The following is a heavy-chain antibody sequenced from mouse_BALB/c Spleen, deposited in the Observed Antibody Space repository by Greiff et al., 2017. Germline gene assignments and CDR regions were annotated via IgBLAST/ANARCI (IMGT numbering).Heavy chain of an antibody. CDR2: INPSTGYT. D-gene: IGHD2-14*01. J-gene: IGHJ3*01. Sequence: VQLQQSGAELAKPGASVKMSCKASGYTFTSYWMHWVKQRPGQGLEWIGYINPSTGYTEYNQKFKDKATLTADKSSSTAYMQLSSLTSEDSAVYYGARRDYRYDEGTLAYWGQGTLVTVSA. CDR1: GYTFTSYW. V-gene: IGHV1-7*01. CDR3: ARRDYRYDEGTLAY.